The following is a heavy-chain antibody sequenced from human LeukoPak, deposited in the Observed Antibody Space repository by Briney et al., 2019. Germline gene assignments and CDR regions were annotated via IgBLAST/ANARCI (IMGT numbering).Heavy chain of an antibody. CDR3: ARRSSGSPPYYFDY. CDR2: IIGDGSST. V-gene: IGHV3-74*01. D-gene: IGHD1-26*01. CDR1: GFTFSSHW. J-gene: IGHJ4*02. Sequence: GGSLRLSCAASGFTFSSHWMHWVRQAPGEGLVWVSRIIGDGSSTSYADSVKGRFTISRDNAKNTLYLQMNSLRAEDTAVYYCARRSSGSPPYYFDYWGQGTLVTVSS.